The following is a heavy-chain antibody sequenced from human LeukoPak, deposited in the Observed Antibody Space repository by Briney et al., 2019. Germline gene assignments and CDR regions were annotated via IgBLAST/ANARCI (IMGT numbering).Heavy chain of an antibody. Sequence: PSETLSLTCIVSGDSITPWYWSWVRQPLGQGLEWIGHVHYTGSTTYNPSLKGRVTISVDTSKNQFSLRMRSVTAADTAMYYCVRQTWLLDYWGQGILVTVSS. CDR1: GDSITPWY. CDR3: VRQTWLLDY. V-gene: IGHV4-59*08. D-gene: IGHD3-9*01. CDR2: VHYTGST. J-gene: IGHJ4*02.